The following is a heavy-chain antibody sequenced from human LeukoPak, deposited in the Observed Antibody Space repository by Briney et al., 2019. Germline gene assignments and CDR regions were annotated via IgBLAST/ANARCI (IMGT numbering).Heavy chain of an antibody. CDR2: IYYSGST. CDR3: ARGTLVGAFDI. Sequence: PSETLSLTCAVSGGSISSGGYSWSWIRQPPGKGLEWIGYIYYSGSTYYNPSLKSRVTISVDTSKNQFSLKLSSVTAADTAVYYCARGTLVGAFDIWGQGTMVTVPS. J-gene: IGHJ3*02. CDR1: GGSISSGGYS. V-gene: IGHV4-30-4*07. D-gene: IGHD2-2*01.